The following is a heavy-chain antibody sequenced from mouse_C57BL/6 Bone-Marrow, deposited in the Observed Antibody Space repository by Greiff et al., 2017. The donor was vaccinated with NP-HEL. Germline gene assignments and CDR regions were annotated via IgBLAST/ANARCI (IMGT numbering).Heavy chain of an antibody. CDR3: AREGDYFDY. J-gene: IGHJ2*01. V-gene: IGHV1-59*01. CDR2: IDPSDSYT. CDR1: GYTFTSYW. Sequence: QVQLQQPGAELVRPGTSVKLSCKASGYTFTSYWMHWVKQRPGQGLEWIGVIDPSDSYTNYNQQFKGKATLTVDTSSSTAYMQLSSLTSEDSAVYYCAREGDYFDYWGQGTTLTVSS.